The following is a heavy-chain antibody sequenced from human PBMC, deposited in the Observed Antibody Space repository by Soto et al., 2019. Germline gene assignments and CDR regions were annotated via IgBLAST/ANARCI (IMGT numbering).Heavy chain of an antibody. J-gene: IGHJ4*02. D-gene: IGHD3-10*01. V-gene: IGHV3-33*01. CDR3: ARDRLLWFGEKYYFDY. CDR2: IWYDGSNK. Sequence: GGSLRLSCAASGFTFSSYGMHWVRQAPGKGLEWVAVIWYDGSNKYYADSVKGRFTISRDNSKNTLYLQMNSLRAEDTAVYYCARDRLLWFGEKYYFDYWGQGSLVTVSS. CDR1: GFTFSSYG.